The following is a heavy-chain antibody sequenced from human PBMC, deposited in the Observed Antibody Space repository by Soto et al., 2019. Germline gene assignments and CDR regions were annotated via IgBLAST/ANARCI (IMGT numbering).Heavy chain of an antibody. V-gene: IGHV4-30-2*01. D-gene: IGHD6-19*01. J-gene: IGHJ4*02. CDR3: ARGGLLPDY. CDR1: GGSISSGGYS. CDR2: ISHSGST. Sequence: PSETLSLTCAVSGGSISSGGYSWSWIRQPPGKGLEWIGYISHSGSTYFNPSLKSRVTISVDRSKNQFSLKLSSMTAADTAVYYCARGGLLPDYWGQGTLVTVSS.